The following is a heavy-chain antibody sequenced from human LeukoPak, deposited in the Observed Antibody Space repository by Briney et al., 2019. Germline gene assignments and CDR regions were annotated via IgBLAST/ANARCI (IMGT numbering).Heavy chain of an antibody. J-gene: IGHJ4*02. CDR3: ARGSRPVYNLLTGKRYFDY. Sequence: ASVKVSCKASGGTFSSYAISWVRQASGQGLEWMGIINPSGGSTTYAQKFRGRLTMTRDMSTSTVYMELSSLRSEDTAVYYCARGSRPVYNLLTGKRYFDYWGQGTLLTVSS. V-gene: IGHV1-46*01. CDR1: GGTFSSYA. D-gene: IGHD3-9*01. CDR2: INPSGGST.